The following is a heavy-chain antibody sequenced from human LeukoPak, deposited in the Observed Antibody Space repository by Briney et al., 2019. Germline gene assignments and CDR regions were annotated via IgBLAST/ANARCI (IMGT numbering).Heavy chain of an antibody. CDR3: ATDRATQYFDY. V-gene: IGHV3-48*01. Sequence: GGSLRLSCAASEFTFSSYNMNWVRQAPGKGLEWISYISRSSGTIYYADSVKGRFTISRDNAKNLLFLQMNSLRAEDTAVYYCATDRATQYFDYWGQGTLVSVSS. CDR1: EFTFSSYN. D-gene: IGHD2-15*01. J-gene: IGHJ4*02. CDR2: ISRSSGTI.